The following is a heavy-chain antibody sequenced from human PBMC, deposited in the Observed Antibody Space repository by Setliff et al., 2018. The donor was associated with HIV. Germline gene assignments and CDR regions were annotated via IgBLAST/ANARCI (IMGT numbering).Heavy chain of an antibody. J-gene: IGHJ5*02. CDR1: GLTFNNYW. V-gene: IGHV3-7*03. Sequence: ETLSLSGAASGLTFNNYWRSWVRQAPGKGLEWVANIKQDGSEKYYVDSVKGRLTISRDNAKNSLYVQMNSLRAEDTAVYYCARRQTTGESWGQRTLVTVSS. CDR3: ARRQTTGES. CDR2: IKQDGSEK. D-gene: IGHD4-17*01.